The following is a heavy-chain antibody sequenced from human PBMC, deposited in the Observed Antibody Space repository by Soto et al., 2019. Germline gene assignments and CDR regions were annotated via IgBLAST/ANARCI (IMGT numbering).Heavy chain of an antibody. D-gene: IGHD1-26*01. Sequence: QVQLVQSGGGVVQPGRSLRLSCAASGFNFNTYFMHWVRQAPGKGLEWVAMIFPNGRDKEYADSVKGRFTISRDNSNNSMYLQMDSLRPEATAVYYCARDDEHGSNCELAYWGQGALVTVSS. CDR1: GFNFNTYF. V-gene: IGHV3-30*13. CDR3: ARDDEHGSNCELAY. CDR2: IFPNGRDK. J-gene: IGHJ4*02.